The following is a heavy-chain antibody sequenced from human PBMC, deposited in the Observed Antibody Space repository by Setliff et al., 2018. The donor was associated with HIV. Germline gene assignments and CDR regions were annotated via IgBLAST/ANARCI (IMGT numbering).Heavy chain of an antibody. CDR1: GFTFSSSL. CDR2: MSTGGDIK. Sequence: PGGSLRLSCAATGFTFSSSLLHWVRQAPGKGLEWVAVMSTGGDIKIYAASVKGRFTISRDNSKNTRFRQMNSLRPEDTATYYCVRDPIEGYPDYFDYWGQGTLVTVSS. CDR3: VRDPIEGYPDYFDY. J-gene: IGHJ4*02. V-gene: IGHV3-30*03. D-gene: IGHD1-26*01.